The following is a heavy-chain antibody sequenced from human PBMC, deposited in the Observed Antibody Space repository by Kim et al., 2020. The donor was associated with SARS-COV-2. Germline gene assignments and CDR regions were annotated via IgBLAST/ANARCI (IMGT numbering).Heavy chain of an antibody. J-gene: IGHJ6*02. D-gene: IGHD3-16*01. CDR3: ARDLGLGAYYGMDV. CDR2: IYYSGST. V-gene: IGHV4-30-4*01. Sequence: SETLSLTCTVSGGSISSGDYYWSWIRQPPGKGLEWIGYIYYSGSTYYNPSLKSRVTISVDTSKNQFSLKLSSVTAADTAVYYCARDLGLGAYYGMDVWGQGTTVTVS. CDR1: GGSISSGDYY.